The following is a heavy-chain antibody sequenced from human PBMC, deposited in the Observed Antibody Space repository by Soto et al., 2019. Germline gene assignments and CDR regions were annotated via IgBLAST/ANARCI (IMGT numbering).Heavy chain of an antibody. CDR1: GFSLSTSGVG. D-gene: IGHD3-22*01. J-gene: IGHJ4*02. CDR2: IYWDDDK. Sequence: QITLKESGPTLVKPTQTLTLTCTFSGFSLSTSGVGVAWIRQPPGKALEWLALIYWDDDKRYSPSLKSRLTIPKDTSKNQVVLTVTNIDPVDTATYYCAHPGRGSGYWYYFDYWGQGTLVTVSS. V-gene: IGHV2-5*02. CDR3: AHPGRGSGYWYYFDY.